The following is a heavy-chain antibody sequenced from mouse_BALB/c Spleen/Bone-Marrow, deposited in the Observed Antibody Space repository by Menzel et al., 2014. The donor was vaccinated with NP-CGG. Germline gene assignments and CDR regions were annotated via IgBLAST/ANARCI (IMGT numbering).Heavy chain of an antibody. V-gene: IGHV14-3*02. D-gene: IGHD2-14*01. J-gene: IGHJ1*01. CDR2: IDPANGNT. CDR3: ASYRYAWYFDD. Sequence: VLLQESAAVLVKPGPSVKFSCTASGFNIKDTYMHWVKQRPEQGLEWIGRIDPANGNTKYDPKFQGKATITADTSSNTAYLQLSSLTSEDTAVYYCASYRYAWYFDDWGAGTTVSVS. CDR1: GFNIKDTY.